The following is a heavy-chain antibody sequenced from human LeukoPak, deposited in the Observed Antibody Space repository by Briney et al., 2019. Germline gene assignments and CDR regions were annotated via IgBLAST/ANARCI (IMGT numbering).Heavy chain of an antibody. D-gene: IGHD1-26*01. CDR2: ISGSGGST. Sequence: GSLRLSCAASGFTFSSYAMSWVRQAPGKGLEWVSAISGSGGSTYYADSVKGRFTISRDNAKNSLYLQMNSLRAEDTAVYYCARDYTGSYWFDYWGQGTLVTVSS. CDR1: GFTFSSYA. V-gene: IGHV3-23*01. J-gene: IGHJ4*02. CDR3: ARDYTGSYWFDY.